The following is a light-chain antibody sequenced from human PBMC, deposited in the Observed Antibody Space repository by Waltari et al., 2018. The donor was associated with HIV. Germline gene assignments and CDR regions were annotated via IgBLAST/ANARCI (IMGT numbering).Light chain of an antibody. J-gene: IGLJ1*01. CDR3: ASWDDRLNGHV. V-gene: IGLV1-47*01. Sequence: QSGLTQPPSVSGTPGQRLSVPCSGNTSNIGSNFVFWYRQLPGTAPSLLIYRNDHRPSGVADRFSGSRSGASASLVIVGLRVQDEADYYCASWDDRLNGHVFGSGTTVSV. CDR2: RND. CDR1: TSNIGSNF.